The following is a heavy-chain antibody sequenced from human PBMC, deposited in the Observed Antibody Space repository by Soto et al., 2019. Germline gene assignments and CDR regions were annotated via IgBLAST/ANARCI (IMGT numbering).Heavy chain of an antibody. Sequence: GGSLRLSCAASGFTFSSYGMHWVRQAPGKGLEWVAVIWYDGSNKYYADSVKGRFTISRDNSKNTLYLQMNSLRAEDTAVYYCSGGSRCHIHHWGQGTLVTVSS. J-gene: IGHJ1*01. V-gene: IGHV3-33*01. CDR2: IWYDGSNK. CDR3: SGGSRCHIHH. D-gene: IGHD6-19*01. CDR1: GFTFSSYG.